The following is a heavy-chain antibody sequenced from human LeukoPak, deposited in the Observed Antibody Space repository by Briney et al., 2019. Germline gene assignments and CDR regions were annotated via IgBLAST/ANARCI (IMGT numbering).Heavy chain of an antibody. D-gene: IGHD5-18*01. Sequence: GGSLRLSCAASGFTFSSYAMSWVRQAPGKGLEWVSAISGSGGSTYYADSVKGRFTISRDNSKNTPYLQMNSLRAEDTAVYYCARARGYTSVGNYWGQGTLVTVSS. J-gene: IGHJ4*02. CDR2: ISGSGGST. CDR1: GFTFSSYA. CDR3: ARARGYTSVGNY. V-gene: IGHV3-23*01.